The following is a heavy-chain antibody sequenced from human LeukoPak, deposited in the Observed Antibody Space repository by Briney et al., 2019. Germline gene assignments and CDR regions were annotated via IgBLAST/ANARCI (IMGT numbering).Heavy chain of an antibody. Sequence: GESLKISCKASGYSFTSYWIGWVRRMPGKGLEWMGIIYPGDSDTRYSPSFQGQVTISADKSISTAYLQWSSLKASDTAMYYCARVNYDFWSGNGMDVWGQGTTVTVSS. CDR2: IYPGDSDT. CDR3: ARVNYDFWSGNGMDV. J-gene: IGHJ6*02. D-gene: IGHD3-3*01. CDR1: GYSFTSYW. V-gene: IGHV5-51*01.